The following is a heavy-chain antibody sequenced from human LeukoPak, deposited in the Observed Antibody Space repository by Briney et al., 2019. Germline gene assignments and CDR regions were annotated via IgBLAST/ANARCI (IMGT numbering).Heavy chain of an antibody. CDR3: ARDRYSSSSGGWFDP. CDR1: GGSYSSYY. V-gene: IGHV4-59*01. CDR2: IYYSGST. D-gene: IGHD6-6*01. J-gene: IGHJ5*02. Sequence: SETLSLTCTVSGGSYSSYYWSWIRQPPGKGLEWIGYIYYSGSTNYNPSLKSRVTISVDTSKNQFSLKLSSVTAADTAVYYCARDRYSSSSGGWFDPWGQGTLVTVSS.